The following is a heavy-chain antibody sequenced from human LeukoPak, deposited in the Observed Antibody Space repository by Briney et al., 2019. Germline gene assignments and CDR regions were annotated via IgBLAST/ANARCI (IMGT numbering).Heavy chain of an antibody. D-gene: IGHD3-3*01. J-gene: IGHJ5*02. CDR3: AKDQAHDFWSGYFLYNWFDP. CDR1: GFAFDSHA. Sequence: PGGSLRLSCAASGFAFDSHAMNWVRQAPGKGLEWVSSITGKGSQTYYADSVKGRLIISRDNSKNTLYLQMNSLRAEDTAVYYCAKDQAHDFWSGYFLYNWFDPWGQGTLVTVSS. CDR2: ITGKGSQT. V-gene: IGHV3-23*01.